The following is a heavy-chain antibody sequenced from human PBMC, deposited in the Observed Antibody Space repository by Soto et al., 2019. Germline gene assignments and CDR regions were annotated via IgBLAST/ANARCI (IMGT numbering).Heavy chain of an antibody. CDR3: ARASIAVAGTGDYYYYYGMDG. CDR2: IIPIFGTA. Sequence: QVQLVQSGAEVKKPGSSVKVSCKASGGTFSSYAISWVRQAPGQGLEWMGGIIPIFGTANYAQKFQGRVTITADKPTSTAYMELSSLRSEDTAVYYCARASIAVAGTGDYYYYYGMDGWGQGTTVTVSS. CDR1: GGTFSSYA. D-gene: IGHD6-19*01. V-gene: IGHV1-69*06. J-gene: IGHJ6*02.